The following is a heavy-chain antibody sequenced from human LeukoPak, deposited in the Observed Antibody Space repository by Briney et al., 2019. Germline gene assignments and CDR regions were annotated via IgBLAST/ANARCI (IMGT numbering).Heavy chain of an antibody. Sequence: ASVKVSCKVSGYTLTELSMHWVQQAPGKGLEWMGGFDPEDGETIYAQKFQGRVTMTEDTSTDTAYMELSSLRSEDTAVYYCATLLYDSSGEDYWGQGTLVTVSS. CDR1: GYTLTELS. CDR2: FDPEDGET. J-gene: IGHJ4*02. V-gene: IGHV1-24*01. CDR3: ATLLYDSSGEDY. D-gene: IGHD3-22*01.